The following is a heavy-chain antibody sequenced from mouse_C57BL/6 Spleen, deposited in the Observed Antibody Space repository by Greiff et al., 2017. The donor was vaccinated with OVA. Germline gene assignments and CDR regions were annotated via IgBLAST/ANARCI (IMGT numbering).Heavy chain of an antibody. D-gene: IGHD1-1*02. Sequence: VQLQQSGPGLVAPSQSLSITCTVSGFSLTSYGVDWVRQSPGKGLEWLGVIWGVGSTNYNSALKSRLSISKDNSKSQVFLKMNSLQTDDTAMYYCARRLLDAMDYWGQGTSVTVSS. CDR3: ARRLLDAMDY. J-gene: IGHJ4*01. V-gene: IGHV2-6*01. CDR1: GFSLTSYG. CDR2: IWGVGST.